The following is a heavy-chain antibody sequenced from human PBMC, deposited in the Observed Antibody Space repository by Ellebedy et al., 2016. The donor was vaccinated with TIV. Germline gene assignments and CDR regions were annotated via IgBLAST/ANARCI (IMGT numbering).Heavy chain of an antibody. V-gene: IGHV4-34*01. J-gene: IGHJ4*02. CDR1: GGSFSGYY. D-gene: IGHD2-2*01. CDR3: ARGPIVVVPAAMAPFDY. CDR2: INHSGST. Sequence: SETLSLXXAVYGGSFSGYYWSWIRQPPGKGLEWIGEINHSGSTNYNPSLKSRVTISVDTSKNQFSLKLSSVTAADTAVYYCARGPIVVVPAAMAPFDYWGQGTLVTVSS.